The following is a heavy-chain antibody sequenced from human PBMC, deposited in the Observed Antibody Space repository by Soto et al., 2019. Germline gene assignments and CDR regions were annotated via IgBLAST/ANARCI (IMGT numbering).Heavy chain of an antibody. D-gene: IGHD3-3*01. CDR2: ISGSGGST. CDR1: GFTFSSYA. CDR3: AKDYDFWSGYYTGIGGFDY. J-gene: IGHJ4*02. Sequence: GGSLRLSCAASGFTFSSYAMSWVRQAPGKGLEWVSAISGSGGSTYYADSVKGRFTISRDNSKNTLYLQMNSLRAEDTAVYYCAKDYDFWSGYYTGIGGFDYWGQGTLVTVSS. V-gene: IGHV3-23*01.